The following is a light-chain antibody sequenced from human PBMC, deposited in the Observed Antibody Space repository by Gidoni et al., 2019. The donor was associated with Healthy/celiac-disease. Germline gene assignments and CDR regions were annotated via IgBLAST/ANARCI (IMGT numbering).Light chain of an antibody. Sequence: DLQMTQSPSTLSASVGDRVTITCRASPCVSSWLAWYQPKPGKAPKLLIYDASSLESGVPSRFSGSGSGTEFILTISSLQPDDLATYYCQQYNSYLWTFGQGTKVEIK. CDR3: QQYNSYLWT. CDR1: PCVSSW. V-gene: IGKV1-5*01. CDR2: DAS. J-gene: IGKJ1*01.